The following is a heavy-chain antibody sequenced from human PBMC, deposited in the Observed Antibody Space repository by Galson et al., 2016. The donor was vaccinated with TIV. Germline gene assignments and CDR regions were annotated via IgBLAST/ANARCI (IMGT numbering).Heavy chain of an antibody. Sequence: SLRLSCAASRFTFSSYEMNWVRQAPGKGLEWVSYISGTGSTIYYADSVKGRFTISRENAKNSLYRQMNSLRAEDTAVYYCAREGRSALAGRDFYYNAMDVWGQGTTVTVSS. V-gene: IGHV3-48*03. CDR1: RFTFSSYE. CDR3: AREGRSALAGRDFYYNAMDV. J-gene: IGHJ6*02. D-gene: IGHD2-21*01. CDR2: ISGTGSTI.